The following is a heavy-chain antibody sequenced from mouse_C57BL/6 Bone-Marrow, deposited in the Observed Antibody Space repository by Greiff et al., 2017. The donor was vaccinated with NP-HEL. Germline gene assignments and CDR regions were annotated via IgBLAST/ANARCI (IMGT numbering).Heavy chain of an antibody. D-gene: IGHD2-4*01. CDR3: ARFYYDYDAAY. V-gene: IGHV1-9*01. CDR2: ILPGSGST. J-gene: IGHJ2*01. CDR1: GYTFTGYW. Sequence: QVQLQQSGAELMKPGASVKLSCKATGYTFTGYWIEWVKQRPGHGLEWIGEILPGSGSTNYNEKFKGKATFTADPSSNTAYMQRSILTTEDSAIYYCARFYYDYDAAYWGQGTTLTVSS.